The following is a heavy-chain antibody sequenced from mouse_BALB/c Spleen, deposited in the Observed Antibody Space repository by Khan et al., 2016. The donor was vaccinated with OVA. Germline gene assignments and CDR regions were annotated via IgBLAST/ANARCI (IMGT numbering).Heavy chain of an antibody. J-gene: IGHJ3*01. Sequence: VQLQESGAELAKPGASVKMSCKASGYTFTCYWMHWVKQRPGQGLEWIGYINPSTGYTEYNQRFKDKATLTADKSSSTAYMQLSSLTSEESAVYYCANHGSSSAWLTYWGQGTLVTVSA. CDR3: ANHGSSSAWLTY. V-gene: IGHV1-7*01. CDR1: GYTFTCYW. D-gene: IGHD1-1*01. CDR2: INPSTGYT.